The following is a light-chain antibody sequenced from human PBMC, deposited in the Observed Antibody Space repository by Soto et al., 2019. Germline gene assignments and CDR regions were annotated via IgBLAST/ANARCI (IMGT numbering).Light chain of an antibody. Sequence: QSVLTQPPSVXGSPGQSVAISCTGTSSDVGGSNGVSWYQQPPGTAPKLMIYDVSNRPSGVPDRFSGSKSGNTASLTISGLQAEDEGDYYCSSYTSSSPYVFGTGTKVTVL. CDR2: DVS. CDR3: SSYTSSSPYV. J-gene: IGLJ1*01. V-gene: IGLV2-18*02. CDR1: SSDVGGSNG.